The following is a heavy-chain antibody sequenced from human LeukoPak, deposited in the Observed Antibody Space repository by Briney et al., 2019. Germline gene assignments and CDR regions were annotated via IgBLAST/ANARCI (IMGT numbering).Heavy chain of an antibody. CDR2: IYYSGSN. CDR1: GGSISSYY. Sequence: PSETLSLTCTVSGGSISSYYWSWIPPPPGKGLEGIGYIYYSGSNKYNPSLKSRVTITVDTSKTQFSLQLSPVTAADTAVYYCARDERSRSYYMDVWGKGTTVTVSS. V-gene: IGHV4-59*01. J-gene: IGHJ6*03. CDR3: ARDERSRSYYMDV.